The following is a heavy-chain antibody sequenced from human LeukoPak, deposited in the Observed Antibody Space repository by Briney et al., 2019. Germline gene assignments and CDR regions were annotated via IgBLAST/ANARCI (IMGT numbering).Heavy chain of an antibody. J-gene: IGHJ5*02. Sequence: KPSETLSLTCTVSGGYTGSHYWSWIRQPAGKGLEWIGRISPSGTTHYNPSLGSRVTMSVDTSNNYFSLRLSSVTAADTAVYYCARDFYASGFYFWFDPWGQGILVTVPS. CDR3: ARDFYASGFYFWFDP. CDR2: ISPSGTT. D-gene: IGHD2/OR15-2a*01. V-gene: IGHV4-4*07. CDR1: GGYTGSHY.